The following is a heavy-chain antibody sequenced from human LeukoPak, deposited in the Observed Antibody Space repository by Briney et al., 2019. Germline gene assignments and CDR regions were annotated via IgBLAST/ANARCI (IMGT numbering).Heavy chain of an antibody. CDR1: GYTFTSYG. D-gene: IGHD3-22*01. CDR2: ISAYNGNT. J-gene: IGHJ5*02. CDR3: VRGARAYYYDSSGYYYNWFDP. V-gene: IGHV1-18*01. Sequence: ASVKVSCKASGYTFTSYGISWVRQAPGQGLEWMGWISAYNGNTNYAQKLQGRVTMTTDTSTSTAYMELRSLRSDDTAVYYCVRGARAYYYDSSGYYYNWFDPWGQGTLVTVSS.